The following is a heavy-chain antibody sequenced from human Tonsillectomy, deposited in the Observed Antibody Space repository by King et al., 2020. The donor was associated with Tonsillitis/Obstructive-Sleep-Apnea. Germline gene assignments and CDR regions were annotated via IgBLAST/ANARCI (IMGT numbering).Heavy chain of an antibody. CDR2: IFYSGGT. CDR3: AREGAVMNAFDI. V-gene: IGHV4-59*01. J-gene: IGHJ3*02. Sequence: VQLQESGPGLVKPSETLSLTCTVSGGSISSYYCSWIRQPPGKGLECIGYIFYSGGTNYNPSLKSRVTISVDTSKNQLSLQLSSVTAADTAVYYCAREGAVMNAFDIWGQGQWSPSLQ. CDR1: GGSISSYY. D-gene: IGHD2-8*01.